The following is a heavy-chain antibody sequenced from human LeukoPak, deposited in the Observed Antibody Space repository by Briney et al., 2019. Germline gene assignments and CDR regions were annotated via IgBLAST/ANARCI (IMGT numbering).Heavy chain of an antibody. CDR3: ARDPTQGIAAAGKNYYYYYMDV. D-gene: IGHD6-13*01. J-gene: IGHJ6*03. CDR2: ISYDGSNK. Sequence: PGGSLRLSCAASGLTFSSYWMSWVRQAPGKGLGWVAVISYDGSNKYYADSVKGRFTISRDNSKNTLYLQMNSLRAEDTAVYYCARDPTQGIAAAGKNYYYYYMDVWGKGTTVTVSS. CDR1: GLTFSSYW. V-gene: IGHV3-30-3*01.